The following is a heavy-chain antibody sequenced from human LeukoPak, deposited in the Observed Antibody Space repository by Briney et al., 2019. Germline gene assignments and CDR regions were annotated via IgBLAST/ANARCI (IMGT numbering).Heavy chain of an antibody. J-gene: IGHJ6*02. D-gene: IGHD5-18*01. V-gene: IGHV3-23*01. CDR2: ISGSGGRT. CDR1: GFSFSHYA. CDR3: AKGKAARDLNFYGMDV. Sequence: GGSLRLSCAASGFSFSHYAMSWVRQAPAKELEWVSAISGSGGRTYYADSVKGRFTISRDNAKNTLYLQMNSLRAEDTAVYYCAKGKAARDLNFYGMDVEGQGTTVTVS.